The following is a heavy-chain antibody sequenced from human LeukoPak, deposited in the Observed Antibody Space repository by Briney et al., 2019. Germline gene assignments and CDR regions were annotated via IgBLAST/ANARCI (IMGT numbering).Heavy chain of an antibody. CDR2: FRTNYNQV. CDR1: GFTLSDYA. Sequence: GGSLRLSCVASGFTLSDYAMNWVRQAPGKGLEWVSTFRTNYNQVYYAESVRGRFTISTDNSKNTAYLQMNSLRVEDTALYYCARSVPDYTRFDFWGQGALVTVSS. J-gene: IGHJ4*02. D-gene: IGHD4-11*01. CDR3: ARSVPDYTRFDF. V-gene: IGHV3-23*01.